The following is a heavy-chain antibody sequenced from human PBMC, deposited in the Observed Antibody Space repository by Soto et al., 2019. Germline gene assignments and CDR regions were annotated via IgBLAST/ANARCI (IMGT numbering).Heavy chain of an antibody. V-gene: IGHV3-30*03. J-gene: IGHJ6*02. Sequence: GGSLRRSCAVSGFTVSSYGMHWVRQAPGKGLEWVAVISRDGGTKYYADSVKGRFTISRDNSRNTLFLEMNSLRAEDTAVYHCAREVDTAGDYYYGMDVWGQGTTVTVSS. CDR1: GFTVSSYG. D-gene: IGHD5-18*01. CDR3: AREVDTAGDYYYGMDV. CDR2: ISRDGGTK.